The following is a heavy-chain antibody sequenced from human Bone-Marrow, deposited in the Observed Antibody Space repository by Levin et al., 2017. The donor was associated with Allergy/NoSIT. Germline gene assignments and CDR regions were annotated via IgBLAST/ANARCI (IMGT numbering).Heavy chain of an antibody. V-gene: IGHV6-1*01. CDR1: GDSVSSTSAT. J-gene: IGHJ5*01. Sequence: SQTLSLPCAISGDSVSSTSATWTWIRQSPSRGLEWLGRTYYRSKWNTDYAVSVQSRITINPDTSKNQFSLQLNSVTPEDTAVYYCTRLRGNSWFDSWGQGTLVTVSS. CDR2: TYYRSKWNT. CDR3: TRLRGNSWFDS.